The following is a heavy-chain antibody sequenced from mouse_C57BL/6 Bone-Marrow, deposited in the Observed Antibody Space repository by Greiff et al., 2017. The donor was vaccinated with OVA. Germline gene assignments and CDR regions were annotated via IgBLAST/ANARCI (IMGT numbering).Heavy chain of an antibody. D-gene: IGHD1-1*01. Sequence: EVKLVESGGGLVKPGGSLKLSCAASGFTFSSYAMSWVRQTPEKRLEWVATISDGGSYTYYPDNVKGRFTISRDNAKNNLYLQMSHLKSEDTAMYYCARGYGSTYYYAMDYWGQGTSVTVSS. CDR1: GFTFSSYA. CDR2: ISDGGSYT. J-gene: IGHJ4*01. CDR3: ARGYGSTYYYAMDY. V-gene: IGHV5-4*03.